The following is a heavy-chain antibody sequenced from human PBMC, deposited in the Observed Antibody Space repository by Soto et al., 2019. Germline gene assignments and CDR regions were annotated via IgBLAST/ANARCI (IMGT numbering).Heavy chain of an antibody. Sequence: PGGSLRLSCAASGFTFSNAWMNWVRQAPGKGLEWVSYISSSSSTIYYADSVKGRFTISRDNAKNSLYLQMNSLRAEDTAVYYCARDLMTTTTDAFDIWGQGTMVTVSS. CDR3: ARDLMTTTTDAFDI. CDR1: GFTFSNAW. V-gene: IGHV3-48*01. J-gene: IGHJ3*02. CDR2: ISSSSSTI. D-gene: IGHD4-17*01.